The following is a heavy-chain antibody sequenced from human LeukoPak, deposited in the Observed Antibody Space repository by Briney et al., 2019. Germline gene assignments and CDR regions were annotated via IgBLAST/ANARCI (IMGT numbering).Heavy chain of an antibody. CDR2: INHSGST. CDR1: GGSFSGYY. V-gene: IGHV4-34*01. D-gene: IGHD5-18*01. CDR3: ARVLGYSYGYEDY. Sequence: SETLSLTCAVYGGSFSGYYWSWIRQPPGKGLEWIGEINHSGSTNYNPSLKSRVTISVDTSKNQFSLKLSSVTAADTAVYYCARVLGYSYGYEDYWGQGTLATVSS. J-gene: IGHJ4*02.